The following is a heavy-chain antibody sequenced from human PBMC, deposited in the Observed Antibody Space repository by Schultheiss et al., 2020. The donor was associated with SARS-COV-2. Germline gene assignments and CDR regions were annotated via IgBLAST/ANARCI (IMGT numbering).Heavy chain of an antibody. V-gene: IGHV3-13*05. Sequence: GGSLRLSCAASGFTFSSYDMHWVRQATGKGLEWVSAIGTAGDPYYPGSVKGRFTISRENAKNSLYLQMNSLRAGDTAVYYCATLKVQLERRHYYYYGMDVWGQGTTVTVSS. D-gene: IGHD1-1*01. J-gene: IGHJ6*02. CDR3: ATLKVQLERRHYYYYGMDV. CDR2: IGTAGDP. CDR1: GFTFSSYD.